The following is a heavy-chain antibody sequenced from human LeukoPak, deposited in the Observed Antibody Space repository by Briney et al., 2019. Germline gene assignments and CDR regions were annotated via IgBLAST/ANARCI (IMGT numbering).Heavy chain of an antibody. CDR1: GGSISSHY. Sequence: PSETLSLTCTVSGGSISSHYWSWIRQPPGKGLEWIGYIYYSGSTNYNPSLKSRVTISVDTSKNQFSLKLSSVTAADTAVYYCARDHGYYETDYWGQETLVTVSS. J-gene: IGHJ4*02. CDR2: IYYSGST. V-gene: IGHV4-59*11. CDR3: ARDHGYYETDY. D-gene: IGHD3-22*01.